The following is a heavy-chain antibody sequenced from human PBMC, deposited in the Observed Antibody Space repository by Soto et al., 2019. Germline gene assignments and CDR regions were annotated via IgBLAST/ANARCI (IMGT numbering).Heavy chain of an antibody. CDR3: APMGV. V-gene: IGHV3-23*01. J-gene: IGHJ6*02. CDR1: GFTFSSYA. CDR2: IGGSDNRT. Sequence: LRLSCAASGFTFSSYAMSWVRQAPGKGLEWVSAIGGSDNRTYYADSVKGRFTISRDNSKNTLYPQMSSLRADDTAVYYCAPMGVWGQGTTVTVSS.